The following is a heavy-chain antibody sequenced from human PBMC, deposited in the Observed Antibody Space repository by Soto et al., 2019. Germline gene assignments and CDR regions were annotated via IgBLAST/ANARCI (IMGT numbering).Heavy chain of an antibody. CDR1: GFTVSSNY. Sequence: EVQLVETGGGLIQPGGSLRLSCAASGFTVSSNYMSWVSQAPGKGLEWVSIIYSGGSTYYADSVQGRFTISRDNSKNTLYLQMNSLRAEDTAVYYCAREGGGVYCSGGSCYGRYFDYWGQGTLGTVSA. J-gene: IGHJ4*02. CDR3: AREGGGVYCSGGSCYGRYFDY. V-gene: IGHV3-53*02. D-gene: IGHD2-15*01. CDR2: IYSGGST.